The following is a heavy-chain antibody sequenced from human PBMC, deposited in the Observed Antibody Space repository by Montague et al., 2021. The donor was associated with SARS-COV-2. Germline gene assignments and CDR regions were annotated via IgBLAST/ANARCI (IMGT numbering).Heavy chain of an antibody. CDR1: GDSVSSNSAT. V-gene: IGHV6-1*01. D-gene: IGHD1-1*01. CDR3: TSGREGNYNVMDV. Sequence: CVISGDSVSSNSATWNWVRQSPSRGLEWLGRTYYRSKWYNDYAVSVRGRVTINPDTSKNQFSLQLNSVTPEDTAIYCCTSGREGNYNVMDVWGQGTTVTVSS. CDR2: TYYRSKWYN. J-gene: IGHJ6*02.